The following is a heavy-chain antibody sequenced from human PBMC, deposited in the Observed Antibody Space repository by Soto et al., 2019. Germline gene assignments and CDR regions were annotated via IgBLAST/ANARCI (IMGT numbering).Heavy chain of an antibody. CDR1: GYTFTSYP. V-gene: IGHV1-3*01. J-gene: IGHJ1*01. CDR3: TRAPRGEN. CDR2: INAGNGDT. Sequence: ASVKFSCKSSGYTFTSYPMHWVRQAPGQRLEWMGWINAGNGDTKYSQKFQDRVAITRDTSASTAYMELSSLRSEDTAVYYCTRAPRGENWGQGTLVTVSS. D-gene: IGHD2-21*01.